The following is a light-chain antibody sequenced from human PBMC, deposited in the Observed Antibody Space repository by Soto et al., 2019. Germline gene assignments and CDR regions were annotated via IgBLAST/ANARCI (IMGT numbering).Light chain of an antibody. J-gene: IGLJ1*01. CDR1: SSDVGGYKS. CDR3: SSYTSSSTLYF. Sequence: QSVLTQPASVSGSPGQSITISCTGTSSDVGGYKSVSWYQHHPGKAPKLMIYEVTNRPSGVSNRFSGSKSGNTASLTISGLQAEDEADYYCSSYTSSSTLYFFGTGTKVTVL. V-gene: IGLV2-14*01. CDR2: EVT.